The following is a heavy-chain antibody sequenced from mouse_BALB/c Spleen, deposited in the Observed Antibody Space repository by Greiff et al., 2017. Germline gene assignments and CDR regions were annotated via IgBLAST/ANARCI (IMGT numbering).Heavy chain of an antibody. CDR2: ISSGGGST. J-gene: IGHJ1*01. V-gene: IGHV5-12-1*01. Sequence: EVMLVESGGGLVQPGGSRKLSCAASGFAFSSYDMSWVRQTPEKRLEWVAYISSGGGSTYYPDTVKGRFTISRDNAKNTLYLQMSSLKSEDTAMYYCARHGWLGGYFDVWGAGTTVTVSS. CDR1: GFAFSSYD. D-gene: IGHD1-1*02. CDR3: ARHGWLGGYFDV.